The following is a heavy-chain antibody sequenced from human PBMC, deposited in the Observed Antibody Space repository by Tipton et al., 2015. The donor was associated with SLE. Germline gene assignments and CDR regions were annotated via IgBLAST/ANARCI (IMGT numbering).Heavy chain of an antibody. CDR2: VSSSGDKT. D-gene: IGHD4-17*01. CDR3: ARRAVTNNWYFDL. V-gene: IGHV3-23*01. Sequence: SLRLSCAASGFNFYNYAMNWVRQAPGKGLEWVSAVSSSGDKTYYADSVKGRFTISRDNSKNTLYLQLNGLRPEDTALYFCARRAVTNNWYFDLWGRGTLVTVSS. J-gene: IGHJ2*01. CDR1: GFNFYNYA.